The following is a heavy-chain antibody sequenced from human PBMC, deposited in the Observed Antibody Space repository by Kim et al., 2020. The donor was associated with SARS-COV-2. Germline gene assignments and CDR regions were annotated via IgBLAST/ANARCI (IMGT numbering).Heavy chain of an antibody. D-gene: IGHD3-22*01. CDR2: IYYSGST. V-gene: IGHV4-39*01. CDR3: ARHRGTYYDPGGAAFDI. J-gene: IGHJ3*02. Sequence: SETLSLTCTVSGGSISSSSYYWGWIRQPPGKGLEWIGSIYYSGSTYYNPSLKSRVTISVDTSKNQFSLKLSSVTAADTAVYYCARHRGTYYDPGGAAFDIWGQGTMVTVSS. CDR1: GGSISSSSYY.